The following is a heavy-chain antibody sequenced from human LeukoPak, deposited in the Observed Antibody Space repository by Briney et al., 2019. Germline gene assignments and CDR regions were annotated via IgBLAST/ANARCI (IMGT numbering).Heavy chain of an antibody. V-gene: IGHV4-34*01. Sequence: PSETLSLTCAVYGGSFSGYYWSWIRQPPGKGLEWIGEINHSGSTNYNPSLKSRVTISVDPSKNQFSLKLSSVTAADTAVYYCARVGSRWYLYYYYMDVWGKGTTVTVSS. D-gene: IGHD6-13*01. CDR2: INHSGST. J-gene: IGHJ6*03. CDR3: ARVGSRWYLYYYYMDV. CDR1: GGSFSGYY.